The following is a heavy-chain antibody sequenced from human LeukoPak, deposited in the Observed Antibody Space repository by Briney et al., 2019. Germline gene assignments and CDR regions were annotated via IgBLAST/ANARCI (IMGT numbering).Heavy chain of an antibody. D-gene: IGHD5-24*01. CDR3: ARGDMAYYYYYMDV. J-gene: IGHJ6*03. V-gene: IGHV3-30*04. CDR1: GFTFSSYA. CDR2: ISYDGSNK. Sequence: GGSLRLSCAASGFTFSSYAMHWVRQAPGKGLEWVAVISYDGSNKYYADSVKGRFTISRDNSKNTLYLQMNSLRAEDTAVYYCARGDMAYYYYYMDVWGKGTTVTVSS.